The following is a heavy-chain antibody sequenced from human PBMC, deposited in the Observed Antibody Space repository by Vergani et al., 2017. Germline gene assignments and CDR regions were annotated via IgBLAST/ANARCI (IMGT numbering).Heavy chain of an antibody. D-gene: IGHD3-10*01. Sequence: QVQLVQSGPEVRKPGSSVKFSGKASGATFSSYTISWVRQAPGQGLEWMGRIIPILGIANYAQKFQGRVTITADKSTSTAYMELSSLRSEDTAVYYCAGMVRGDHEFDPWGQGTLVTVSA. CDR2: IIPILGIA. CDR1: GATFSSYT. J-gene: IGHJ5*02. CDR3: AGMVRGDHEFDP. V-gene: IGHV1-69*02.